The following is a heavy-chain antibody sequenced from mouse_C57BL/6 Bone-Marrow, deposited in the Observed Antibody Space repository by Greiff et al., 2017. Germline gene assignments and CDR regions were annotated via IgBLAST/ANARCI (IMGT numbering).Heavy chain of an antibody. Sequence: VQLVESGAELVRPGTSVKMSCKASGYTFTNYWLGWAKQRPGHGLEWIGDIYPGGGYTNYNEKFKGKATLTADKSSSTAYMQSSILTSEDSAIYYCARAPNWVYFDYWGQGTTLTVSS. V-gene: IGHV1-63*01. D-gene: IGHD4-1*01. J-gene: IGHJ2*01. CDR2: IYPGGGYT. CDR1: GYTFTNYW. CDR3: ARAPNWVYFDY.